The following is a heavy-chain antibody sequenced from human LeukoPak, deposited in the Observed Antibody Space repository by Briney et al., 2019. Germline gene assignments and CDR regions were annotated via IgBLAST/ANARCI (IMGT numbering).Heavy chain of an antibody. CDR1: GYTLTELS. J-gene: IGHJ4*02. Sequence: ASVKVSCKVSGYTLTELSMHWVRQAPGKGLEWMGGFDPEDGETIYAQKFQGRVTMTEDTSTDTAYMELSSLRSEDTAVYYCARVGNYYDSSGYYLSFDYWGQGTLVTVSS. V-gene: IGHV1-24*01. D-gene: IGHD3-22*01. CDR2: FDPEDGET. CDR3: ARVGNYYDSSGYYLSFDY.